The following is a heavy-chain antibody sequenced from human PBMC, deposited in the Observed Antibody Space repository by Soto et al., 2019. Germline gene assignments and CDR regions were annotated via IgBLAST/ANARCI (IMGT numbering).Heavy chain of an antibody. J-gene: IGHJ2*01. Sequence: GGSLRLSCATSGFTFINFPMSWVRQAPGKGLEWVASISQDGTDTDYVDSVKGRFAISRDNPKNSLYLQMNSLRADDTAVYYCARDPLSYGDYAQTYWYFDLWGRGTRVTVSS. CDR3: ARDPLSYGDYAQTYWYFDL. D-gene: IGHD4-17*01. V-gene: IGHV3-7*01. CDR2: ISQDGTDT. CDR1: GFTFINFP.